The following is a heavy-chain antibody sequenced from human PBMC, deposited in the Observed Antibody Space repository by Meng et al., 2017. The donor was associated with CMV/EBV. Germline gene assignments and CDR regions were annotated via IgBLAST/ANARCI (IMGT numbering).Heavy chain of an antibody. CDR2: FYWDDDK. CDR1: GFSLSTSGVG. J-gene: IGHJ4*02. Sequence: QITLYESVPPLVKPALTRTLTSTVSGFSLSTSGVGVGWIRQPPGKALEWLALFYWDDDKRYSPSLKSRLTITKDTSKNQVVLTMTNMDPVDTATYYCARIAAAGRFDYWGQGTLVTVSS. CDR3: ARIAAAGRFDY. D-gene: IGHD6-13*01. V-gene: IGHV2-5*02.